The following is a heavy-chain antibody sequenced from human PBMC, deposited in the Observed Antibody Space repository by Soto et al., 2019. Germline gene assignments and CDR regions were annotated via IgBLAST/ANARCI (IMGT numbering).Heavy chain of an antibody. D-gene: IGHD6-19*01. CDR3: AKVLDLISGWYDFDY. J-gene: IGHJ4*02. V-gene: IGHV3-9*01. CDR1: GFTFDDYA. Sequence: EVQLLESGGGLVQPGGSLRLSCAASGFTFDDYAMHWVRQAPGKGLEWVSGISWNSGSIGYADSVKGRFTISRDNAKKSLYLQMNSLRADDTALYYCAKVLDLISGWYDFDYWGQGTLVTVSS. CDR2: ISWNSGSI.